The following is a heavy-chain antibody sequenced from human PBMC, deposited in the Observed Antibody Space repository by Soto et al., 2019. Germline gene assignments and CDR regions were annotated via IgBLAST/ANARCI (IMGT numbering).Heavy chain of an antibody. Sequence: GGSLRLSCAASGFTFSSYAMHWVRQAPGKGLEWVAVISYDGSNKYYADSVKGRFTISRDNSKNTLYLQMNSLRAEDTAVYYCARVKTDYDFWSGPAGVRHDYWGQGTLVTFSS. V-gene: IGHV3-30-3*01. D-gene: IGHD3-3*01. J-gene: IGHJ4*02. CDR2: ISYDGSNK. CDR1: GFTFSSYA. CDR3: ARVKTDYDFWSGPAGVRHDY.